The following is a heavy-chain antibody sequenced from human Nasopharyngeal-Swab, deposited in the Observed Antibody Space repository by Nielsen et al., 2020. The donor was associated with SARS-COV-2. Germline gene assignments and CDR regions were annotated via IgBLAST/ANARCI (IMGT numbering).Heavy chain of an antibody. V-gene: IGHV1-8*01. Sequence: ASVKVSCKASGYTFTSYDINWVRQATGQGLEWMGWMNPNSGNTGYAQKFQGRVTMTRNTSISTAYMELSSLRSEDTAVYYCASLSPHSIAAGHYYYYMDVWGKGTTVTASS. CDR2: MNPNSGNT. CDR1: GYTFTSYD. CDR3: ASLSPHSIAAGHYYYYMDV. D-gene: IGHD6-13*01. J-gene: IGHJ6*03.